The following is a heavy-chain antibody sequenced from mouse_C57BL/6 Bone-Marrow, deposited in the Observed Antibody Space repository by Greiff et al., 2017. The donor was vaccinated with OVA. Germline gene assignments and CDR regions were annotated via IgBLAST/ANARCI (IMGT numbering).Heavy chain of an antibody. D-gene: IGHD4-1*01. V-gene: IGHV5-4*03. Sequence: EVKLVESGGGLVKPGGSLKLSCAASGFTFSSYAMSWVRQTPEKRLEWVATISDGGSYTYYPDNVKGRFTISRDNAKNNLYLQMSHLKSEDTAMYYCARGNWGPAWFAYWGQGTLVTVSA. CDR1: GFTFSSYA. CDR3: ARGNWGPAWFAY. CDR2: ISDGGSYT. J-gene: IGHJ3*01.